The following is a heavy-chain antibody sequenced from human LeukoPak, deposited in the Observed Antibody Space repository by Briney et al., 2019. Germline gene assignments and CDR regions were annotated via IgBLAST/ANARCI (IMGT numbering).Heavy chain of an antibody. CDR3: ARVTAVAAARYYYYGMDV. J-gene: IGHJ6*02. D-gene: IGHD6-19*01. CDR1: GYTLTELS. CDR2: IIPILGIA. V-gene: IGHV1-69*04. Sequence: ASVKVSCKVSGYTLTELSMHWVRQAPGKGLEWMGRIIPILGIANYAQKFQGRVTITADKSTSTAYMELSSLRSEDTAVYYCARVTAVAAARYYYYGMDVWGQGTTVTVSS.